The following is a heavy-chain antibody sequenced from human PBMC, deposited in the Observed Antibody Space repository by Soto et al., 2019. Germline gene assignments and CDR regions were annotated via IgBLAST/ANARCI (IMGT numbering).Heavy chain of an antibody. CDR3: ARGYDLARDQYYYGLVV. CDR2: ISHDGSIK. Sequence: QEQLVESGGGVVQPGRSLRLSCAASGFTFKIYGMHWVRQAPGTGLEWVAVISHDGSIKYYVDSVKGRFTISRDNSKNTWVLQMKGLRGEDTAVYYCARGYDLARDQYYYGLVVWGQGTTVTVSS. D-gene: IGHD3-16*01. J-gene: IGHJ6*02. V-gene: IGHV3-30*03. CDR1: GFTFKIYG.